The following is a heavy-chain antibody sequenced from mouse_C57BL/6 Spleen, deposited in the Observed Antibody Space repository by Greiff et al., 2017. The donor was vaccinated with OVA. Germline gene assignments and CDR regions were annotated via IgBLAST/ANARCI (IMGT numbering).Heavy chain of an antibody. J-gene: IGHJ4*01. Sequence: QVQLQQSGPGLVAPSQSLSITCTVSGFSLTSYGVHWVRQPPGKGLEWLVVIWSDGSTTYNSALKSRLSISKDNSKSQVFLKMNSLQTDDTAMYYCARTHYYGSSYPYYYAMDYWGQGTSVTVSS. V-gene: IGHV2-6*03. D-gene: IGHD1-1*01. CDR2: IWSDGST. CDR1: GFSLTSYG. CDR3: ARTHYYGSSYPYYYAMDY.